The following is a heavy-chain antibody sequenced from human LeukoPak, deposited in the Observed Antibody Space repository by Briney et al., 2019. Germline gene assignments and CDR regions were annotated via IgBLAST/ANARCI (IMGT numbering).Heavy chain of an antibody. J-gene: IGHJ4*02. CDR1: GYTFSNYA. D-gene: IGHD2-21*01. Sequence: GAPVKVSCKASGYTFSNYAIHWVRQAPGQRFEWMGWINAGNGHTKYSHNFQGRVTITRDSSASTVYMELNSLTSEDTAVYYCARGIWSARTVDYYLDYWGQGTLVTVSS. CDR2: INAGNGHT. V-gene: IGHV1-3*01. CDR3: ARGIWSARTVDYYLDY.